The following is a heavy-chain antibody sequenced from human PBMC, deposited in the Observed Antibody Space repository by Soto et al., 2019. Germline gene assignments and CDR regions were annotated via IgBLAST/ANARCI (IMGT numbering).Heavy chain of an antibody. CDR2: ISSSSSYI. Sequence: GGSLRLSCAASGFTFSSYSMNWVRQAPGKGLEWVSSISSSSSYIYYADSVKGRFTISRDNAKNSLYLQMNSLRAEDTAVYYCARDTYSSSWHFDYWGQGTLVTVSS. D-gene: IGHD6-13*01. V-gene: IGHV3-21*01. J-gene: IGHJ4*02. CDR3: ARDTYSSSWHFDY. CDR1: GFTFSSYS.